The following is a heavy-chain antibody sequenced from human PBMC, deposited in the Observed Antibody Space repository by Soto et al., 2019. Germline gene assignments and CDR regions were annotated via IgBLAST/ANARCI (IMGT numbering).Heavy chain of an antibody. CDR3: AKAGTGGGYYYYGMDV. V-gene: IGHV3-43D*04. CDR2: ISWDGGST. Sequence: GGSLRLSCAASGFTFDDYAMHWVRQAPGKGLEWVSLISWDGGSTYYADSAKGRFTISRDNSKNSLYLQMNSLRAEDTALYYCAKAGTGGGYYYYGMDVWGQGTTVTVS. D-gene: IGHD6-13*01. CDR1: GFTFDDYA. J-gene: IGHJ6*02.